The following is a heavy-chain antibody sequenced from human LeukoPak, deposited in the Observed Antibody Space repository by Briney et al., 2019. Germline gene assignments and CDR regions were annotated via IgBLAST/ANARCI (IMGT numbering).Heavy chain of an antibody. D-gene: IGHD1-7*01. CDR3: ARDQNYNWNYASGTDY. J-gene: IGHJ4*02. CDR1: GFTFSSYA. CDR2: ISGSGGST. Sequence: GGSLRLSCAASGFTFSSYAMSWVRQAPGKGLEWVSAISGSGGSTYYADSVKGRFTISRDNSKNTLYLQMNSLRAEDTAVYYCARDQNYNWNYASGTDYWGQGTLVTVSS. V-gene: IGHV3-23*01.